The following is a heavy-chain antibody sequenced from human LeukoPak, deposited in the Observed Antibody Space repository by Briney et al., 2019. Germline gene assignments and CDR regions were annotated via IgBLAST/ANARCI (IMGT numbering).Heavy chain of an antibody. CDR3: ARVSSSWYLAADY. Sequence: GGSLRLSCAASGFTFSSYWMNWARQAPGKGLEWVASINHNGNVNYYVDSVKGRFTISRDNAKNTLYLQMNSLRAEDTAVYYCARVSSSWYLAADYWGQGTLVTVSS. CDR2: INHNGNVN. D-gene: IGHD6-13*01. J-gene: IGHJ4*02. CDR1: GFTFSSYW. V-gene: IGHV3-7*04.